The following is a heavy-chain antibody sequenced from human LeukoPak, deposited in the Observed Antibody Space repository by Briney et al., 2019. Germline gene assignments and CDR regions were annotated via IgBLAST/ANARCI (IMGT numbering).Heavy chain of an antibody. Sequence: SETLSLTCTVSGGSINSYYWSWIRQPPGKGLDCIGYIHYTGSTNYNPSLKSRVTISVDTSKNQFSLKLSSVTAADTAVYYCARSSYEIVGAQLDYWGQGTLVTVSS. V-gene: IGHV4-59*12. D-gene: IGHD1-26*01. J-gene: IGHJ4*02. CDR2: IHYTGST. CDR1: GGSINSYY. CDR3: ARSSYEIVGAQLDY.